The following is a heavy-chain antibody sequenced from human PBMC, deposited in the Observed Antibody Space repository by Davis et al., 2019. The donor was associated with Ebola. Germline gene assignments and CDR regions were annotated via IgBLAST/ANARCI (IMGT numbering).Heavy chain of an antibody. CDR3: ARELGYYYDSSGYHTKNWFDP. J-gene: IGHJ5*02. CDR1: GGSISNSNYQ. CDR2: VYYRGTT. D-gene: IGHD3-22*01. V-gene: IGHV4-39*07. Sequence: PSETLSLTCTVSGGSISNSNYQWGWIRQPPGQGLEWIGSVYYRGTTYYTPSLKSRVTISVDTSKNQFSLKLSSVTAADTAVYYCARELGYYYDSSGYHTKNWFDPWGQGTLVTVSS.